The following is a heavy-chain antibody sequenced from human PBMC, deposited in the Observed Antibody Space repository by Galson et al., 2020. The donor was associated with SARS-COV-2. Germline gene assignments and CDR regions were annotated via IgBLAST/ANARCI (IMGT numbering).Heavy chain of an antibody. CDR3: ARASWSPKGRVFDY. D-gene: IGHD1-26*01. CDR2: IYSSGST. CDR1: GGSISSYY. Sequence: SETLSLTCTVSGGSISSYYWSWIRQPPGKGLEWIGYIYSSGSTNYNPSLKSRVTISVDTSKNQFSLKLSSVTAADTAVYNCARASWSPKGRVFDYWGQGTLVTVSS. J-gene: IGHJ4*02. V-gene: IGHV4-59*01.